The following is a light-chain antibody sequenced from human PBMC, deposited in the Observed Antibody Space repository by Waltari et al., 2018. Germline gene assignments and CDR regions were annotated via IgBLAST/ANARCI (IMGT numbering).Light chain of an antibody. CDR2: WGS. J-gene: IGKJ3*01. V-gene: IGKV4-1*01. CDR1: NHSNH. CDR3: RQYDSYPPS. Sequence: NHSNHLALYQQRPGQTPTVLIYWGSTRTSGIPDLFSVSASGTDFTLTISSLQGEDGAIYCCRQYDSYPPSFGNGTNVHIK.